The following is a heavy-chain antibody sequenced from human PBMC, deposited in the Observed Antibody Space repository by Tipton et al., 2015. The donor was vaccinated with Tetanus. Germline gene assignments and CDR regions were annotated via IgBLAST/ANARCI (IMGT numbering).Heavy chain of an antibody. CDR3: ARQKDNGFDI. J-gene: IGHJ3*02. Sequence: TLSLTCAISGDSVSSISAAWNWIRQSPSRGLEWLGRTYYRSKWNNDYAVSVKSRITINPDTSKNQFSLQLNSVTPEDTAVYFCARQKDNGFDIWGQGTMVSVSS. V-gene: IGHV6-1*01. CDR2: TYYRSKWNN. CDR1: GDSVSSISAA.